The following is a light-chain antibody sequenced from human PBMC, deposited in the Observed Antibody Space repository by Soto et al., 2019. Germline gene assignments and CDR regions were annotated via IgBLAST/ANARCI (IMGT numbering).Light chain of an antibody. CDR3: QHYGSSPQT. J-gene: IGKJ1*01. CDR1: QSFSSSY. Sequence: ESVLTQSPGTLSLSPGERATLSCRASQSFSSSYLAWYQQKPGQAPRLLIYGASSRATGIPDRFSGSGSGTDFTITISRLEPEDFAVYYCQHYGSSPQTFGEGTKVDI. V-gene: IGKV3-20*01. CDR2: GAS.